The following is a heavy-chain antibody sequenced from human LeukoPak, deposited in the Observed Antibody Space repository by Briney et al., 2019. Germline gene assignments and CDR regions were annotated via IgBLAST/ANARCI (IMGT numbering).Heavy chain of an antibody. CDR3: ARSFVVVVPAAPYYFDY. CDR2: INHSGST. D-gene: IGHD2-2*01. Sequence: SETLSLTCAVYGGSFSGYYWSWIRQPPGKGLEWIGEINHSGSTSYNPSIKSRVTISVDTSKTQLSLQLSSVAAADTAVYYCARSFVVVVPAAPYYFDYWGQGTLVTVSS. CDR1: GGSFSGYY. J-gene: IGHJ4*02. V-gene: IGHV4-34*01.